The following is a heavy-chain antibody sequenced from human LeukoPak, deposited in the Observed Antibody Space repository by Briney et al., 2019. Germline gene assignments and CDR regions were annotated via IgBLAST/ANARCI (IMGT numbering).Heavy chain of an antibody. Sequence: ASVKVSCKASGYTFTSYYMHWVRQAPGQGLEWMGVINPSGGSTNYAQKFQGRVTITADKSTSTAYMELSSLRSEDTAVYYCARDTRYSSSWYRGYFDLWGRGTLVTVPS. CDR3: ARDTRYSSSWYRGYFDL. J-gene: IGHJ2*01. CDR1: GYTFTSYY. V-gene: IGHV1-46*01. D-gene: IGHD6-13*01. CDR2: INPSGGST.